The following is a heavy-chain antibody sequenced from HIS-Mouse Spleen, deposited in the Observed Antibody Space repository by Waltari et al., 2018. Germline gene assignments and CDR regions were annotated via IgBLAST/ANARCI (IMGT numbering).Heavy chain of an antibody. J-gene: IGHJ2*01. Sequence: QLQLQESGPGLVKPSETLSLTCTVSGGSISSSSYYWGWIRQPPGKGLEWIGSIYSSGSSYYNPSLKGRLTISVDTSKNQFSLKLSSVTAADTAVYYCAREIPYSSSWYDWYFDLWGRGTLATVSS. V-gene: IGHV4-39*07. D-gene: IGHD6-13*01. CDR1: GGSISSSSYY. CDR2: IYSSGSS. CDR3: AREIPYSSSWYDWYFDL.